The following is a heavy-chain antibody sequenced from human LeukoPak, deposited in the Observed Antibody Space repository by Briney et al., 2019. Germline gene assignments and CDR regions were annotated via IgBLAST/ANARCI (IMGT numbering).Heavy chain of an antibody. CDR3: AREAPEHQGGAGSHAETGRTEY. Sequence: SVKVSCKASGGTFSSYAISWVRQAPGQGLEWMGGIIPIFGTANYAQKVQGRVTMTADESTSTAYMELSSLRSEDTAVYYCAREAPEHQGGAGSHAETGRTEYWGQGTLVTVSS. J-gene: IGHJ4*02. V-gene: IGHV1-69*13. CDR2: IIPIFGTA. CDR1: GGTFSSYA. D-gene: IGHD1-14*01.